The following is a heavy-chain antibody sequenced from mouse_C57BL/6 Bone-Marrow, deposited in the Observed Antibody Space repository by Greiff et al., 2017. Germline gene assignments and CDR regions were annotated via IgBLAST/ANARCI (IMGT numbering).Heavy chain of an antibody. CDR3: ARHDECGSSDAWFAY. V-gene: IGHV2-6-1*01. CDR1: GFSLTSYG. D-gene: IGHD1-1*01. Sequence: QVQLKESGPGLVAPSQSLSITCTVSGFSLTSYGVHWVRQPPGKGLEWLVVIWSDGSTTYNSALKSILSISKDNSKSKVFLKMNSLRTDDTAMYYCARHDECGSSDAWFAYWGQGTLVTVSA. CDR2: IWSDGST. J-gene: IGHJ3*01.